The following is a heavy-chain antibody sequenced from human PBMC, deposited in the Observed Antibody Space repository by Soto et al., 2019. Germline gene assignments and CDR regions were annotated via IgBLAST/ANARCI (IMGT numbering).Heavy chain of an antibody. V-gene: IGHV1-18*01. Sequence: GASVKVFRQGSGFTFTRYCISWGRQGPWQGLEWMGWISAYNGNTNYAQKLQGRVTMTTDTSTSTAYMELRSLRSDDTAVYYCARGPSNTYYDYIWGRNDAFDIWGQGTMVTVS. CDR2: ISAYNGNT. D-gene: IGHD3-16*01. J-gene: IGHJ3*02. CDR1: GFTFTRYC. CDR3: ARGPSNTYYDYIWGRNDAFDI.